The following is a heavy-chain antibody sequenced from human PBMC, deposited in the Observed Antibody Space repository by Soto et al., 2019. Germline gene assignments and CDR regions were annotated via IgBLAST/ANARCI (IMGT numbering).Heavy chain of an antibody. D-gene: IGHD6-13*01. CDR1: GFTFSSYA. J-gene: IGHJ5*02. V-gene: IGHV3-30-3*01. Sequence: QVQLVESGGGVVQPGRSLRLSCAASGFTFSSYAMHWVRQAPGKGLEWVAVISYDGSNKYYADSVKGRFTISRDNSKNTLYLQMNSLRAEDTAVYYCARARGSSSLNWFEPWGQGTLVTVSS. CDR2: ISYDGSNK. CDR3: ARARGSSSLNWFEP.